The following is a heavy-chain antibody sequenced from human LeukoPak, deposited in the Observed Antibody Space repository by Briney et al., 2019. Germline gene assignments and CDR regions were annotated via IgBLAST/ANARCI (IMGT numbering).Heavy chain of an antibody. Sequence: ASVKVSCKASGYTFTSYDINWVRQATGQGLEWMGWMNPNSGNTGYAQKFQGRVTMTRNTSISTAYMELSSLRSEDTAVYYCARAPRYCSGGSCYSLNYYGMDVWGQGTTVTVSS. CDR2: MNPNSGNT. J-gene: IGHJ6*02. CDR1: GYTFTSYD. V-gene: IGHV1-8*01. D-gene: IGHD2-15*01. CDR3: ARAPRYCSGGSCYSLNYYGMDV.